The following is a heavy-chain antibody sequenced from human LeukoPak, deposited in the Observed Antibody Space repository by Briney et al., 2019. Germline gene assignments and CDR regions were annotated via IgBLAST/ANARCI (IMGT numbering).Heavy chain of an antibody. CDR3: VKGQRYYDSSGYYSIEYFQH. J-gene: IGHJ1*01. CDR1: RYTFTSYY. V-gene: IGHV1-46*01. Sequence: ASVKVSCGASRYTFTSYYMHWVRQAPGQGLEWMGVINPSGGSTSYAQKFQGRVTMTRDTSTSTVYMELSSLRSEDTAVYYCVKGQRYYDSSGYYSIEYFQHWGQGTLVTVSS. D-gene: IGHD3-22*01. CDR2: INPSGGST.